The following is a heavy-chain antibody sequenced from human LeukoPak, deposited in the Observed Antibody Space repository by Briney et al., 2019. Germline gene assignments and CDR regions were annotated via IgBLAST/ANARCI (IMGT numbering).Heavy chain of an antibody. CDR3: ARDLRDTSMITYPYFMDV. Sequence: GGSLRLSCAASGFTFSSYEMNWVRQAPGKGLGWVSSIVSTSSLMSYADSVKGRFTISRDNAKNSLYLHMNSLRAEDTAVYFCARDLRDTSMITYPYFMDVWGKGTTVIISS. J-gene: IGHJ6*03. D-gene: IGHD5-18*01. CDR2: IVSTSSLM. CDR1: GFTFSSYE. V-gene: IGHV3-21*01.